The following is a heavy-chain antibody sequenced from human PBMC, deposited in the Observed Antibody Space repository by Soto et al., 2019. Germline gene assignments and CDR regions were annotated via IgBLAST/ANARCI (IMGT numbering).Heavy chain of an antibody. CDR1: GYTFTSYD. V-gene: IGHV1-8*01. D-gene: IGHD6-6*01. J-gene: IGHJ6*02. CDR3: AREAAARCMDV. Sequence: QVQLVQSGAEVKKPGASVKVSCKASGYTFTSYDINWVRQATGQGLEWMGWMNPNRGNTGYAQKFQGRVNMTRNNSISTAYMELSSLRSEETAVYYCAREAAARCMDVWGQGTTVTVSS. CDR2: MNPNRGNT.